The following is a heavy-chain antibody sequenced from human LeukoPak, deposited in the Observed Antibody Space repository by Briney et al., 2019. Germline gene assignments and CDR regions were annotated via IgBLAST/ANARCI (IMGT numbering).Heavy chain of an antibody. CDR1: GYTLTELS. Sequence: GASVKVSCKVSGYTLTELSMHWVRQAPGKGLEWMGGFDSEDGETIYAQKFQGRVTMTEDTSTDTAYMELSSLRSEDTAVYYCARADWSLRSSSSGGFDYWGQGTLVTVSS. V-gene: IGHV1-24*01. D-gene: IGHD6-6*01. CDR3: ARADWSLRSSSSGGFDY. CDR2: FDSEDGET. J-gene: IGHJ4*02.